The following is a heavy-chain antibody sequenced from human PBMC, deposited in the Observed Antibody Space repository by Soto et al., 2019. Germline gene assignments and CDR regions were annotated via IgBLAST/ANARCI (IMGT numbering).Heavy chain of an antibody. CDR1: SGSISSYY. J-gene: IGHJ5*02. Sequence: SETLSLTCTVSSGSISSYYWNWIRQHPGKGLEWIGYIYYSGSTYYNPSLKSRVTISVDTSKNQFSLKLSSVTAADTAVYYCARTSYDSSGTAADPWGQGTLVTVS. CDR3: ARTSYDSSGTAADP. V-gene: IGHV4-59*06. CDR2: IYYSGST. D-gene: IGHD3-22*01.